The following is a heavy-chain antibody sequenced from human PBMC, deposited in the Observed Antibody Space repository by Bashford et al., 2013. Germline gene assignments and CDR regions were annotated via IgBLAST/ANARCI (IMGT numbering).Heavy chain of an antibody. Sequence: SETLSLTCTVSGGFISGYYWSWIRQSPGKGLEWIGHIYYSGRTIYNPSLNSRVTLSVDTPKSQFSLKVRSVTAADTAVYYCARDLGTTYYYGMDVWGQGTTVTVSS. J-gene: IGHJ6*02. V-gene: IGHV4-59*01. D-gene: IGHD1/OR15-1a*01. CDR2: IYYSGRT. CDR3: ARDLGTTYYYGMDV. CDR1: GGFISGYY.